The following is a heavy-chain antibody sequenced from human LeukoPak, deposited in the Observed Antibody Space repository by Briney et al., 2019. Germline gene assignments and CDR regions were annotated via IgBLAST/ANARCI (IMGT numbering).Heavy chain of an antibody. D-gene: IGHD2-2*01. J-gene: IGHJ6*02. CDR2: IIPIFGTA. CDR3: ARGQYCSSTSCRTQTPYYYYGMDV. Sequence: ASVKVSCKASGGXFSSYAISWVRQAPGQGLEWMGGIIPIFGTANYAQKFQGRVTITADESTSTAYMELSSLRSEDTAVYYCARGQYCSSTSCRTQTPYYYYGMDVWGQGTTVIVSS. CDR1: GGXFSSYA. V-gene: IGHV1-69*01.